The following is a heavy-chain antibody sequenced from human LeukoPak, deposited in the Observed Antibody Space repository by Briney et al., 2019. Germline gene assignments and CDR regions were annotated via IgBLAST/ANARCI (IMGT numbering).Heavy chain of an antibody. CDR1: GYTLTGYY. Sequence: ASVKVSCKASGYTLTGYYMHWVRQAPGQGLEWMGWINPNSGCTNYAQKFQGWVTMTRDTSISTAYMELSRLRSDDTAVYYCAVAYGSGSYYYSAFDIWGQGTMVTVSS. CDR2: INPNSGCT. J-gene: IGHJ3*02. V-gene: IGHV1-2*04. CDR3: AVAYGSGSYYYSAFDI. D-gene: IGHD3-10*01.